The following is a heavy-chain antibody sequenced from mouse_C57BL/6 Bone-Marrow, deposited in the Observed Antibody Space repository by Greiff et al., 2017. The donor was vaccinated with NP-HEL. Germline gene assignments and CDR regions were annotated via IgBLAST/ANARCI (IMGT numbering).Heavy chain of an antibody. CDR1: GFNIKDYY. D-gene: IGHD1-1*01. J-gene: IGHJ1*03. Sequence: VQLQQSGAELVKPGASVKLSCTASGFNIKDYYMHWVKQRTEQGLEWIGRIDPEDGETKYAAKFQGKATITADTSSNTAYLQLSSLTSEDTAVYYCARALLTTVVDAGYFEGWGTGATVTVDS. V-gene: IGHV14-2*01. CDR3: ARALLTTVVDAGYFEG. CDR2: IDPEDGET.